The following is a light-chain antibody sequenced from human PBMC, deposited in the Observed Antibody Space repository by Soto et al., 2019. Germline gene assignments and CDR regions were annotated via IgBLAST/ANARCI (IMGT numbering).Light chain of an antibody. CDR1: SSDVGGYNY. V-gene: IGLV2-14*01. Sequence: QSVLTQPASVSGSPGQSITISCTGTSSDVGGYNYVSWYQQHPGKAPKFMIYDVSNRPSGVSNRFSGSKSGNTASLTISGLQAEDEVVYYCSSYTTSNTRQIVFGTGTKVTV. J-gene: IGLJ1*01. CDR3: SSYTTSNTRQIV. CDR2: DVS.